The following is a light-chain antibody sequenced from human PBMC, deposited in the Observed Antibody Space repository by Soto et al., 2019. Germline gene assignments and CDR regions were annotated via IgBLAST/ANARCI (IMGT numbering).Light chain of an antibody. CDR2: DAS. CDR1: HSVSSY. CDR3: QQYNNWPLT. V-gene: IGKV3-11*01. J-gene: IGKJ4*01. Sequence: EIVLTQSPVTLSLSPGERATLSCRASHSVSSYLAWYQQKPGQAPRLLIYDASNRAADIPARFSASGSGTDFTLTISSLQSEDFAVYYCQQYNNWPLTFGGGTKVDIK.